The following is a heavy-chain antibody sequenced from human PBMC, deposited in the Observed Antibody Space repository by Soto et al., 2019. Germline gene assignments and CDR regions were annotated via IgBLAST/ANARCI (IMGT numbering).Heavy chain of an antibody. CDR2: IRNKANSYAT. D-gene: IGHD2-2*01. V-gene: IGHV3-73*01. J-gene: IGHJ6*02. CDR1: GFTFSGSS. CDR3: TRPFYANTPGHYGMDV. Sequence: EVQLVESGGGLVQPGGSLKVSCAASGFTFSGSSVHWVRQASGKGLEWVGRIRNKANSYATAYAASVKGRFTISRDDLKNTVYLQMNSLKTEDTAMYYCTRPFYANTPGHYGMDVWGQGTTVTVSS.